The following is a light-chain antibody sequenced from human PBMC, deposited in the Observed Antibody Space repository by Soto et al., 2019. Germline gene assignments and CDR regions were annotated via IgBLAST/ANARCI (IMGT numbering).Light chain of an antibody. CDR3: QQHHSYPLT. CDR2: AAS. CDR1: QDISNW. J-gene: IGKJ4*01. V-gene: IGKV1-16*01. Sequence: DIQMTQSPSSLSASVGDRVTITCRASQDISNWLAWFQQRPGKAPKSLIYAASNLQTGVPSRFSGSGSGTDFTLTISSLQPEDFATYYCQQHHSYPLTFGGGTKVEI.